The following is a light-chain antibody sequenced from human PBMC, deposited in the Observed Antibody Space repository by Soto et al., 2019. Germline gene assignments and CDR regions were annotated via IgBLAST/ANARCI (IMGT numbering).Light chain of an antibody. Sequence: DIQMTQSPSSLSASVGDRVTITCRASQSITYLNWYQQIPGKAPKLLISGVSNLQSGVPSMFSGSGSGTDFSLSINILQREDFATYYYQQSDYDPLTFGGGTKVEIK. V-gene: IGKV1-39*01. CDR3: QQSDYDPLT. CDR1: QSITY. J-gene: IGKJ4*01. CDR2: GVS.